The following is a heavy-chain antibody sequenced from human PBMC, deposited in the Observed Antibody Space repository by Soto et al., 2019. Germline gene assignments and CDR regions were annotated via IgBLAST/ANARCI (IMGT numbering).Heavy chain of an antibody. CDR3: ATFINHGWLRSHFDY. Sequence: TGGSLRLSCAASGFTFSSYSMNWVRQAPGKGLEWVSYISSSSSTIYYADSVKGRFTISRDNTKNSLYLQMNSLRDEDTAVYYCATFINHGWLRSHFDYWGQGTLVTVSS. V-gene: IGHV3-48*02. CDR2: ISSSSSTI. D-gene: IGHD5-12*01. J-gene: IGHJ4*02. CDR1: GFTFSSYS.